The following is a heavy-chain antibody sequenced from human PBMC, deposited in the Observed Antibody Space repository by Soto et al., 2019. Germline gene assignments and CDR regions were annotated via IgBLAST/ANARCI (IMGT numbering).Heavy chain of an antibody. CDR3: ARESSRVATIRPFDY. D-gene: IGHD5-12*01. Sequence: GGSLRLSCAASGFTFSSYWMSWVRQAPGKGLEWVANIKQDGSEKYYVDSVKGRFTISRDNAKNSLYLQMNSLRAEDTAVYYCARESSRVATIRPFDYWGQGTLVTVSS. V-gene: IGHV3-7*01. J-gene: IGHJ4*02. CDR2: IKQDGSEK. CDR1: GFTFSSYW.